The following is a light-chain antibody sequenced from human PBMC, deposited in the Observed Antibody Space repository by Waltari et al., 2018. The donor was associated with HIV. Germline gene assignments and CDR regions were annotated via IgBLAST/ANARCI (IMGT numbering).Light chain of an antibody. CDR1: QSVRNN. V-gene: IGKV3-11*01. CDR3: QQRSNWPRFT. CDR2: DAS. J-gene: IGKJ2*01. Sequence: EIVLTQSPATLSLSPGESATLSCRASQSVRNNFSWYQQRPGQAPRLLIYDASNRATGIPARFSGSGSGTDFTLTISSLEPEDFVVYYCQQRSNWPRFTFGQGTRLEI.